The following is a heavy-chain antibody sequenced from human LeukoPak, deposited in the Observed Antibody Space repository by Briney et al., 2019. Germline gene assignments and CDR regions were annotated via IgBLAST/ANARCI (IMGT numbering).Heavy chain of an antibody. CDR1: GGSISSYY. CDR2: IYYSGST. J-gene: IGHJ4*02. CDR3: ARLYCSSTSCHLDY. V-gene: IGHV4-59*01. D-gene: IGHD2-2*01. Sequence: PSETLSLNCTVSGGSISSYYWSWIRQPPGKGLEWIGYIYYSGSTNYNPSLKSRVTISVDTSKNQFSLKLSSVTAADTAVYYCARLYCSSTSCHLDYWGQGTLVTVSS.